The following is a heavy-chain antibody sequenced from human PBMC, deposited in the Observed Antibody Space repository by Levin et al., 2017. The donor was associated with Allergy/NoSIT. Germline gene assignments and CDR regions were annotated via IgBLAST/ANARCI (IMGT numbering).Heavy chain of an antibody. CDR3: ARDLSD. CDR1: GYTFTGNH. CDR2: INPNTGGT. V-gene: IGHV1-2*06. J-gene: IGHJ4*02. Sequence: ASVKVSCKASGYTFTGNHMYWVRQAPGQGLEWMGRINPNTGGTYYAQNFQDRVTMTRDTSISTAYMELNRLTSDDTAVYYCARDLSDWGQGTLVTVSS.